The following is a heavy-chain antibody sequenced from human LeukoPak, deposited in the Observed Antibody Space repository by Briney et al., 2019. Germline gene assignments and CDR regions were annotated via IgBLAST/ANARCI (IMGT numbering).Heavy chain of an antibody. CDR3: ARYTVEDYYHGMDV. D-gene: IGHD4-23*01. Sequence: SGGSLRLSCAASGFTFRTYGMHWVRQAPGKGLKWVAVIWSDGSNRYYADSVKGRFTISRDNSKNTLYLQMNSLRAEDTAVYYCARYTVEDYYHGMDVWGQGTTVTVSS. CDR1: GFTFRTYG. V-gene: IGHV3-33*01. J-gene: IGHJ6*02. CDR2: IWSDGSNR.